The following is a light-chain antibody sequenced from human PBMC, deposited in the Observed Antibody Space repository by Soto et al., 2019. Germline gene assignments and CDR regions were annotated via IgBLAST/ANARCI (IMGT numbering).Light chain of an antibody. CDR3: QQRSNWHLT. J-gene: IGKJ4*01. Sequence: EIVLTQSPATLSLSPGERATLSCRASRGVSSYLAWYQQKPGQAPRLLIYDASNRATGIPARFSGSGPGTDFTLTISSREPEDFAVYYCQQRSNWHLTFGGGTKVEIK. CDR1: RGVSSY. CDR2: DAS. V-gene: IGKV3D-11*01.